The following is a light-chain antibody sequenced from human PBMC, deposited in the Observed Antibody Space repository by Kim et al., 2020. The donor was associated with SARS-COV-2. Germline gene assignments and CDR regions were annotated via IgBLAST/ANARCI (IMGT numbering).Light chain of an antibody. CDR2: AAS. V-gene: IGKV1-6*01. J-gene: IGKJ2*01. CDR1: QGIRND. Sequence: SASGGDRVTITCRASQGIRNDLGWYQQKPGKAPKLLIYAASSLQSGVPSRFSGSGSGTDFTLPISSLQPEDFATYYCLQDYNYPYTFGQGTKLEI. CDR3: LQDYNYPYT.